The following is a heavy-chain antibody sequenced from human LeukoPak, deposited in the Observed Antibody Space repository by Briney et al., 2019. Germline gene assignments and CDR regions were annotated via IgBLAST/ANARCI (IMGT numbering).Heavy chain of an antibody. CDR3: AKGVGYGGMDV. CDR2: ISYDGHNE. D-gene: IGHD2-8*01. V-gene: IGHV3-30*18. CDR1: GFTFSGYG. J-gene: IGHJ6*02. Sequence: GGSLRLSSAASGFTFSGYGMHWVRQAPGKGLEWVAVISYDGHNEYYADSVKGRFTISRDNSKNTVYVQMNSLRAEDTAVYCCAKGVGYGGMDVWGQGTTVTVSS.